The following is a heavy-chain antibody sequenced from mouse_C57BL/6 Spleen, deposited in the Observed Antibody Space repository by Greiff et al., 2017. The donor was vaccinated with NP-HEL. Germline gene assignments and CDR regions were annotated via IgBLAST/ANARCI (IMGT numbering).Heavy chain of an antibody. CDR1: GYTFTDYE. Sequence: VQVVESGAELVRPGASVTLSCKASGYTFTDYEMHWVKQTPVHGLEWIGAIDPETGGTAYNQKFKGKAILTADKSSSTAYMELRSLTSEDSAVYYCTRGVNTRLGRWFAYWGQGTLVTVSA. CDR2: IDPETGGT. V-gene: IGHV1-15*01. CDR3: TRGVNTRLGRWFAY. J-gene: IGHJ3*01. D-gene: IGHD4-1*01.